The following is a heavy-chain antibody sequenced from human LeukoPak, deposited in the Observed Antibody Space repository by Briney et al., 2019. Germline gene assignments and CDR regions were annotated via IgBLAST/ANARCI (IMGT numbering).Heavy chain of an antibody. D-gene: IGHD1-1*01. J-gene: IGHJ1*01. CDR1: GYTLTELS. V-gene: IGHV1-18*01. Sequence: ASVKVSCKVSGYTLTELSMHWVRQAPGQGLEWMGWISAYNGNTNYAQKLQGRVTMTTDTSTSTAYMELRSLRSDDTAVYYCAHANAPGLKKYFQHWGQGTLVTVSS. CDR3: AHANAPGLKKYFQH. CDR2: ISAYNGNT.